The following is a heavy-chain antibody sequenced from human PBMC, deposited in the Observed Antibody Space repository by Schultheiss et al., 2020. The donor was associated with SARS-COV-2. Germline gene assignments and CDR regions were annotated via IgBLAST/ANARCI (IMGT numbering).Heavy chain of an antibody. Sequence: GESLKISCKGSGYSFTSYWIGWVRQMPGKGLEWMGIIYPGDSDTRYSPSFQGQVTISADKSISTAYLQWSSLKASDTAMYYCARRLAANWSYDPDAFDIWGQGTMVTVSS. CDR1: GYSFTSYW. CDR3: ARRLAANWSYDPDAFDI. J-gene: IGHJ3*02. D-gene: IGHD1-7*01. CDR2: IYPGDSDT. V-gene: IGHV5-51*01.